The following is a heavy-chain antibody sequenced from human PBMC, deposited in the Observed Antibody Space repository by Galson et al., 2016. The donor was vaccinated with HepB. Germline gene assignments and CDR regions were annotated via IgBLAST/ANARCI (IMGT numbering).Heavy chain of an antibody. Sequence: SVKVSCKASGYTFITYYMHWVRQAPGRGPEWMGIINPSGGDATYAQRFQGRLTLTRDSSTSTFYMELSSLSFEDTAVYYCARESGAYYIHSDYWGQGTLVTVSS. D-gene: IGHD1-26*01. CDR2: INPSGGDA. J-gene: IGHJ4*02. CDR3: ARESGAYYIHSDY. V-gene: IGHV1-46*01. CDR1: GYTFITYY.